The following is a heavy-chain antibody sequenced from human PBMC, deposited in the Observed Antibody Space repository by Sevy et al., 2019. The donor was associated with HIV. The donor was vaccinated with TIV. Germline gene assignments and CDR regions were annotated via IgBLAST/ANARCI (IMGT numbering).Heavy chain of an antibody. D-gene: IGHD5-12*01. CDR3: ASEYSFAAFFDY. V-gene: IGHV3-7*01. Sequence: GGSLRLSCEGSGFIFNSYWMSWVRRAPEKGLEWVANLKEDGSEENYVDSVKGRFTISRDNVKNSVYLEMNSLRVEDTAVYSCASEYSFAAFFDYWGQGTRVTVSS. CDR2: LKEDGSEE. J-gene: IGHJ4*02. CDR1: GFIFNSYW.